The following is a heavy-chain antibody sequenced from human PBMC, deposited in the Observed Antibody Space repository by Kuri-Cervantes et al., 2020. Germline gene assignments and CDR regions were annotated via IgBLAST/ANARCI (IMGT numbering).Heavy chain of an antibody. J-gene: IGHJ4*02. V-gene: IGHV1-2*02. D-gene: IGHD2-15*01. CDR3: ARDLWGSCSLIDY. CDR2: INPNSGGT. Sequence: ASVKVSCKASGYTFTGYYMHWVRQAPGQGLEWMGWINPNSGGTNYAQKLQGRVTMTTDTSTSTAYMELRSLGSDDTAVYYCARDLWGSCSLIDYWGQGTLVTVSS. CDR1: GYTFTGYY.